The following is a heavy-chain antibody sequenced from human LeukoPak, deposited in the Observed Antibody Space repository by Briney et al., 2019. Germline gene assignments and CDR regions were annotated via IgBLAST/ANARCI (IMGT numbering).Heavy chain of an antibody. CDR1: GYTFTSYD. J-gene: IGHJ4*02. CDR3: ARETDANLRYYFDY. D-gene: IGHD4/OR15-4a*01. V-gene: IGHV1-8*03. Sequence: ASVKVSCKASGYTFTSYDINWVRQATGQGLEWMGWMNPNSGNTGYAQKFQGRVTITTDESTSTAYMELSSLRSEDTAVYYCARETDANLRYYFDYWGQGTLVTVSS. CDR2: MNPNSGNT.